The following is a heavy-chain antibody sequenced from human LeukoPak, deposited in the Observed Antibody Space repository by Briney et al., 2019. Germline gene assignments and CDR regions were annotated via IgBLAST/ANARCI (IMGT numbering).Heavy chain of an antibody. CDR3: ARGRRAPSAYFDY. V-gene: IGHV1-2*02. Sequence: ASVKVSCKASGYPFTGYYMHWVRQAPGQGLEWMGWINPNSGGTNYAQKFQGRVTMTRDTSISTAYMELSRLRSDDTVVYYCARGRRAPSAYFDYWGQGTLVTVSS. CDR2: INPNSGGT. J-gene: IGHJ4*02. CDR1: GYPFTGYY.